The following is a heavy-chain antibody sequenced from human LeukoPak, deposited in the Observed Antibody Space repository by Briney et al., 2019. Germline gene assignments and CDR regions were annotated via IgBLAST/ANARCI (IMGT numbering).Heavy chain of an antibody. CDR2: INHSGST. CDR1: GGSFSGYY. Sequence: SETLSLTCAVYGGSFSGYYWSWIRQPPGKGLEWIGEINHSGSTNYNPSLKSRVTISVDTSKNQFSLKLSSVTAADTAVYYCARGNQVRDYWGQGTLVTVSS. J-gene: IGHJ4*02. CDR3: ARGNQVRDY. D-gene: IGHD2-2*01. V-gene: IGHV4-34*01.